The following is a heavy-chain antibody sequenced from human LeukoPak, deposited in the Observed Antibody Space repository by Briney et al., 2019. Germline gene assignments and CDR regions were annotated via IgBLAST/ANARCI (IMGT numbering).Heavy chain of an antibody. CDR2: IYYSGST. CDR3: ARSPHHYYYGMDV. CDR1: GGSTSSSSYY. J-gene: IGHJ6*02. V-gene: IGHV4-39*01. Sequence: VKPSETLSITCTVSGGSTSSSSYYWGWIRQPPGKGLEWIGSIYYSGSTYYNPSLESRVTISVDTSKNQFSLKLSSVTAADTAVYYCARSPHHYYYGMDVWGQGTTVTVSS.